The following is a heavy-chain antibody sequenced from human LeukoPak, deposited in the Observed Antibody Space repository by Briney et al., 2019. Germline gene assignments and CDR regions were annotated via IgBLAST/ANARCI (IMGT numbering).Heavy chain of an antibody. J-gene: IGHJ4*02. CDR1: GYTFTSYG. D-gene: IGHD3-22*01. CDR2: ICAYNGNT. CDR3: ARDREYYYDSSGYSYFDY. V-gene: IGHV1-18*01. Sequence: ASVKVSCKASGYTFTSYGISWVRQAPGQGLEWMGWICAYNGNTNYAQKLQGRVTMTTDTSTSTAYMELRSLRSDDTAVYYCARDREYYYDSSGYSYFDYWGQGTLVTVSS.